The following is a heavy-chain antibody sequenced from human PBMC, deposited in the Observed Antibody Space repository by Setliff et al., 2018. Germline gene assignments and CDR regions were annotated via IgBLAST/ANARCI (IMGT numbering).Heavy chain of an antibody. V-gene: IGHV1-18*01. Sequence: GASVKVSCKTSGYTFNTFGISWVRRAPGQGLDWMGRISPYNGDTKSAQKFQGRVTMTIDTSTSTAYVEVRSLTSDDTAVYYCARSPPNRGVGQGHYVDVWGIGTTVTVSS. D-gene: IGHD1-26*01. CDR3: ARSPPNRGVGQGHYVDV. J-gene: IGHJ6*03. CDR1: GYTFNTFG. CDR2: ISPYNGDT.